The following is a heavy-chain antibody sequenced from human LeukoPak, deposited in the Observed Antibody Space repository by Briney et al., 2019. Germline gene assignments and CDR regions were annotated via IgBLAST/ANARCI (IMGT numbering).Heavy chain of an antibody. J-gene: IGHJ4*02. CDR1: GFTVSSNY. V-gene: IGHV3-53*01. D-gene: IGHD5-18*01. CDR2: IYSGGST. Sequence: GGSLRLSCAASGFTVSSNYMSWVRQAPGKGLEWVSVIYSGGSTYYADSVKGRFTISRDNSKNTLYLQMNSLRAVDTAVYYCASNVDTAMVSLDYWGQGTLVTVSS. CDR3: ASNVDTAMVSLDY.